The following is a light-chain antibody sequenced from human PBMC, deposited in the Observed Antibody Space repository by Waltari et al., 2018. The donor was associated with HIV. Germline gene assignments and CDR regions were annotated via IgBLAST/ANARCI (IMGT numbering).Light chain of an antibody. J-gene: IGKJ4*01. CDR2: AAS. CDR3: QQHNSFPIT. CDR1: EPIRSD. V-gene: IGKV1-9*01. Sequence: DIQLTQPPAILSASVGDSVTIICRASEPIRSDLAWFQQKAGKAPKRLIFAASTLQTGVPQRFSGSGSGTQFTLTVTSLQPEDFATYFYQQHNSFPITFGGGTKV.